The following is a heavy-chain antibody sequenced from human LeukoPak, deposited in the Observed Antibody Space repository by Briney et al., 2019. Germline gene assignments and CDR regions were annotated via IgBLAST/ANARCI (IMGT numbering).Heavy chain of an antibody. J-gene: IGHJ4*02. D-gene: IGHD1-26*01. CDR2: FNPSGSST. V-gene: IGHV1-46*01. CDR1: GYTFTRYN. CDR3: ARAGENYYDFYY. Sequence: ASVKVSCKASGYTFTRYNMHWVRQAPGQGLEWMGIFNPSGSSTTYAQKFQGRVTMTRDTSTSIVYMELSSLGSEDTAVYYCARAGENYYDFYYWGQGTLVTVSS.